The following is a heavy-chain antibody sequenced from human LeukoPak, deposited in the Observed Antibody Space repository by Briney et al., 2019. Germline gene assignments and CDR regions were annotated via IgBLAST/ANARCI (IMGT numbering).Heavy chain of an antibody. D-gene: IGHD4-17*01. Sequence: PGGSLRLSCAASRFTFSSYAMHWVRQAPGKGLEWVAFIRSDGTNKYYSDSVKGRFTISGDNSKNTLYLQMNSLRAEDTAVYYCAKGADGDYVSGPFDYWGQGTLVTVSS. V-gene: IGHV3-30*02. CDR2: IRSDGTNK. J-gene: IGHJ4*02. CDR1: RFTFSSYA. CDR3: AKGADGDYVSGPFDY.